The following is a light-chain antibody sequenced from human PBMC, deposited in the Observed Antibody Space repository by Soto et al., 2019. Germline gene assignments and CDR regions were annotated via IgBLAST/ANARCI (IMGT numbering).Light chain of an antibody. J-gene: IGLJ2*01. CDR3: SSYSSSSTVV. V-gene: IGLV2-14*01. CDR2: EVS. Sequence: QSALTQPASVSGSSGQSITISCTGTSSDVGGFNYVSWYQHHPGKAPKLLLYEVSNRPSGVSNRFSGSKSGNTASLTISGHQAEDEADYYCSSYSSSSTVVFGGGTELTVL. CDR1: SSDVGGFNY.